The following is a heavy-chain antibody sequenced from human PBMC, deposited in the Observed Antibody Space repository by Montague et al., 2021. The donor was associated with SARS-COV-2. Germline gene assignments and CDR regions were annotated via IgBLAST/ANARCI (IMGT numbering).Heavy chain of an antibody. D-gene: IGHD2-2*01. CDR3: ARVDPQRYYGMDV. CDR2: IYYSGST. J-gene: IGHJ6*02. Sequence: SETLSLTCTVSGDSINTYYWAWIRQPPGKGLEWIGYIYYSGSTNXNPSPKSRVTLSVDTSKNHFSLKLNSVTAADTAVYYCARVDPQRYYGMDVWGQGTTVTVSS. V-gene: IGHV4-59*08. CDR1: GDSINTYY.